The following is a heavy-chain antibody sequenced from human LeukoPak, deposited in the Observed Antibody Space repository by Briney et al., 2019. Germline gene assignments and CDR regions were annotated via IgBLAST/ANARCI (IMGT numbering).Heavy chain of an antibody. CDR3: VRDEYTSSHYTDAFDI. CDR2: VYFSGST. Sequence: SETLSLTCSVSGGSTGRNSYYWGWIRQAPGKGLEWIGSVYFSGSTYYNPSLKSRVTISVDTSKNQFFLMLNSLTAADTALYYCVRDEYTSSHYTDAFDIWGLGTMVTVSS. V-gene: IGHV4-39*07. J-gene: IGHJ3*02. CDR1: GGSTGRNSYY. D-gene: IGHD6-6*01.